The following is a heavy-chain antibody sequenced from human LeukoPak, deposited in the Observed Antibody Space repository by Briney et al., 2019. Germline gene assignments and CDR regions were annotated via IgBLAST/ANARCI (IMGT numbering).Heavy chain of an antibody. V-gene: IGHV1-2*02. D-gene: IGHD4-23*01. J-gene: IGHJ3*02. Sequence: SVKVSCKASGYTITGYYMHWVRQAPGQGLEWMGWINPNSGGTNYAQKFQGRVTMTWDTSISTTYMEMSRLRSDDTAVFYCASTGYGGTYDAFDIWGQGTMVTVSS. CDR2: INPNSGGT. CDR1: GYTITGYY. CDR3: ASTGYGGTYDAFDI.